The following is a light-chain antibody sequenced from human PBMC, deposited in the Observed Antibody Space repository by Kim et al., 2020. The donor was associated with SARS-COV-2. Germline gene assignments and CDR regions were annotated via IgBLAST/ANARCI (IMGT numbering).Light chain of an antibody. CDR3: QQYYSTPVH. Sequence: DIVMTQSPDSLAVSLGERATINCKSSQSVLYSSNNKNYLAWYQQKPGQPPKLLIYWASTRESGVPDRFSGSGSGTDFTLTISSLQAEDVAVYYCQQYYSTPVHFGQGTKLEI. V-gene: IGKV4-1*01. J-gene: IGKJ2*01. CDR1: QSVLYSSNNKNY. CDR2: WAS.